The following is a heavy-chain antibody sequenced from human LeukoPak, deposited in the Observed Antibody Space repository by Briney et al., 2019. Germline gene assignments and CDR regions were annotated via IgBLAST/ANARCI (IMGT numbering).Heavy chain of an antibody. CDR1: GGSFSGYY. D-gene: IGHD6-13*01. V-gene: IGHV4-34*01. J-gene: IGHJ5*02. CDR3: ARGGLAAAGNNWFDP. Sequence: SETLSLTCAVYGGSFSGYYWSWIRQPPGKGLEWIGEINHSGSANYNPSLKSRVTISVDTSKNQFSLKLSSVTAADTAVYYCARGGLAAAGNNWFDPWGQGTLVTVSS. CDR2: INHSGSA.